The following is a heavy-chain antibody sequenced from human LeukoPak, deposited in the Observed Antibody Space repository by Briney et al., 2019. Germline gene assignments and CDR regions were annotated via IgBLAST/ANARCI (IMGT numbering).Heavy chain of an antibody. J-gene: IGHJ4*02. CDR2: INHSGST. D-gene: IGHD1-26*01. V-gene: IGHV4-34*01. CDR3: ARGLGGSYHRLDY. Sequence: SSETLSLTCAVYGGSFSDYYWSWIRQPPGKGLEWIGEINHSGSTNYNPSLTSRVTISVDTSKNQFSLNLSSVTAADTAVYYCARGLGGSYHRLDYWGQGTLVTVSS. CDR1: GGSFSDYY.